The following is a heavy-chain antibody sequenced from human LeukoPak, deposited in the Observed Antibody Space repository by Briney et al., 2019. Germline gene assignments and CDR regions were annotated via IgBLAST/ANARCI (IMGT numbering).Heavy chain of an antibody. Sequence: GGSLRLSCAASGFTFSSYLMSWVRQAPGKGPEWLANIKEDGSAKYYVDSVKGRFTISRDNAKNSLYLQMNSLKTEDTAVYYCTTRTGEFDYWGQGTLVTVSS. V-gene: IGHV3-7*03. CDR3: TTRTGEFDY. D-gene: IGHD7-27*01. CDR1: GFTFSSYL. J-gene: IGHJ4*02. CDR2: IKEDGSAK.